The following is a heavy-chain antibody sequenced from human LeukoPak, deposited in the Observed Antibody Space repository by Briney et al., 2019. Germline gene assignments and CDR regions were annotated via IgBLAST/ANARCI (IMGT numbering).Heavy chain of an antibody. CDR2: IYYSGST. D-gene: IGHD3-9*01. Sequence: SETLSLTCSVSGDAISRSRHYWGWIRQPPGKGLEWIGYIYYSGSTYYNPSLKSRVTISVDTSKNQFSLKLSSVTAAGTAVYYCARTYYDILTGYYKDAFDIWGQGTMVTVSS. J-gene: IGHJ3*02. CDR1: GDAISRSRHY. CDR3: ARTYYDILTGYYKDAFDI. V-gene: IGHV4-30-4*08.